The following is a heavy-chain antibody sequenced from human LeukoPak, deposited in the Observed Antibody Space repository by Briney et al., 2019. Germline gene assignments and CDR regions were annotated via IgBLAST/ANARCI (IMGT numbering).Heavy chain of an antibody. J-gene: IGHJ5*02. Sequence: ASVKVSCKASGYTFTSYGISWVRQAPGQGLEWMGWISAHNGNTNYAQKLQGRVTMTTDTSTSTAYMELRSLGSDDTAVYYCARDKRPYSSEFDPWGQGTLVTVSS. V-gene: IGHV1-18*01. CDR3: ARDKRPYSSEFDP. CDR2: ISAHNGNT. D-gene: IGHD6-25*01. CDR1: GYTFTSYG.